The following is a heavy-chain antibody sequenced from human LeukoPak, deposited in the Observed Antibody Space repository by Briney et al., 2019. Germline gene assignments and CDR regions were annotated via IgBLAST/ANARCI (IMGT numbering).Heavy chain of an antibody. Sequence: GGSLRLSCAASGFTFSSFAMTWVRQAPGKGLEWVSVISGNGDNTYYADSVRGRFTISRDNSKNTLSLQMNSLRAEDTAVYYCANDIATAHNFDYWGQGTLVTVS. J-gene: IGHJ4*02. CDR1: GFTFSSFA. V-gene: IGHV3-23*01. D-gene: IGHD6-13*01. CDR3: ANDIATAHNFDY. CDR2: ISGNGDNT.